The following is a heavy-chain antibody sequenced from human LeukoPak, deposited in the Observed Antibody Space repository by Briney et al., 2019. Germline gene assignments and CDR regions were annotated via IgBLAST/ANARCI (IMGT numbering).Heavy chain of an antibody. Sequence: GRSLRLSCAASGFTFGDYAMHWVRQAPGKGLEWVSGISWNSGNIGYADSVKGRFTISRGNAKNSLYLQMSSLRAEDTALYYCAKSPGYSSSWYYFDYWGQGTLVTVSS. V-gene: IGHV3-9*01. CDR2: ISWNSGNI. CDR3: AKSPGYSSSWYYFDY. J-gene: IGHJ4*02. CDR1: GFTFGDYA. D-gene: IGHD6-13*01.